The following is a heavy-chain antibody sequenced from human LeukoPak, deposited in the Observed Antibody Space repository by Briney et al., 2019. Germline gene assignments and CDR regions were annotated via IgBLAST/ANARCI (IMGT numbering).Heavy chain of an antibody. J-gene: IGHJ4*02. D-gene: IGHD3-9*01. V-gene: IGHV1-2*02. Sequence: ASVKVSCKASGYTFTGYYMHWVRQAPGQGLEWMEWINPNSGGTNYAQKFQGRVTMTRDTSISTAYMELSRLRSDDTAVYYRARSKYYDILTADWGQGTLVTVSS. CDR1: GYTFTGYY. CDR2: INPNSGGT. CDR3: ARSKYYDILTAD.